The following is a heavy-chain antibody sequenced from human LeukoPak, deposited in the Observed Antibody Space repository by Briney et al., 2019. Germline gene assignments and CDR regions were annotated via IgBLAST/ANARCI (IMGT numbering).Heavy chain of an antibody. D-gene: IGHD6-13*01. CDR1: GFTFSSYA. Sequence: GSLRLSCAASGFTFSSYAMHWVRQAPGKGLEWVAVISYDGSNKNYADSVKGRFTISRDNSKNTLYLQMNSLRAEDTAVYYCARDDTAAGIADYWGQGTLVTVSS. V-gene: IGHV3-30*04. CDR3: ARDDTAAGIADY. CDR2: ISYDGSNK. J-gene: IGHJ4*02.